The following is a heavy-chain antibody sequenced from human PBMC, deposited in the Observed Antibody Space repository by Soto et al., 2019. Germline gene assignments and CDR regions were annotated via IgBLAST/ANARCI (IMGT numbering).Heavy chain of an antibody. CDR3: AKGGGDSLRYGMDV. Sequence: ASVKVSCKASGGTFSSYSISWVRQAPGQGLEWMGRIIPILGIANYADSVKGRFTISRDNSKTTLYLQMDSLRAEDTAVYYCAKGGGDSLRYGMDVWGQGTTVTVSS. V-gene: IGHV1-69*02. CDR1: GGTFSSYS. D-gene: IGHD2-21*02. J-gene: IGHJ6*02. CDR2: IIPILGIA.